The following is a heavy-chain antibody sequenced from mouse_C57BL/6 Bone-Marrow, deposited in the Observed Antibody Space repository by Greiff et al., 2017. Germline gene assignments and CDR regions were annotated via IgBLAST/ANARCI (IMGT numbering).Heavy chain of an antibody. J-gene: IGHJ1*03. Sequence: VKVVESGPGLVQPSQSLSITCTVSGFSLTSYGVHWVRQSPGKGLEWLGVIWRGGSTDYNAAFMSRLSITKDNSKSQVFFKMNSLQADDTAIYYCAKIYYYASYFDVWGTGTTVTVSS. V-gene: IGHV2-5*01. CDR3: AKIYYYASYFDV. CDR1: GFSLTSYG. CDR2: IWRGGST. D-gene: IGHD1-1*01.